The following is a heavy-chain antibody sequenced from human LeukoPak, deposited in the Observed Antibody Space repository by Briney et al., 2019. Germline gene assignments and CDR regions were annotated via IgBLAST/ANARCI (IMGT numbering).Heavy chain of an antibody. CDR3: AREGGFYRPLDY. D-gene: IGHD3-3*01. V-gene: IGHV4/OR15-8*01. CDR1: GGSISSTNW. Sequence: PSETLSLTCGVSGGSISSTNWWTWVRQPPGKGLEWIGEVHLDGRTNYNPSLESRLTMSVDLSENHISLKLTSVTAADTAVYYCAREGGFYRPLDYSGQGTLVTVSS. CDR2: VHLDGRT. J-gene: IGHJ4*02.